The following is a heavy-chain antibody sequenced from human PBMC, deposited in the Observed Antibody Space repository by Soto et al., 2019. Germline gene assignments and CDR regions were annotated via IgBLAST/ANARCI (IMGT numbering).Heavy chain of an antibody. V-gene: IGHV3-49*03. Sequence: PGGSLRLSCTASGFTFGDYAINWFRQAPGKGLEWVAFIRSKAYGGRTEYAASVKGRFTISRDDSKSIAYLQMNSLQTEDTAVYYCTRAPNWNIPYNFDYWGQGT. CDR2: IRSKAYGGRT. J-gene: IGHJ4*02. CDR3: TRAPNWNIPYNFDY. D-gene: IGHD1-1*01. CDR1: GFTFGDYA.